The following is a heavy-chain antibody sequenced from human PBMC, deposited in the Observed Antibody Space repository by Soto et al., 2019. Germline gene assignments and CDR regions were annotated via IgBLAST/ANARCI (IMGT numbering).Heavy chain of an antibody. V-gene: IGHV4-31*03. CDR2: IYYSGST. Sequence: QVQLQESGPGLVKPSQTLSLTCTVSGGSISSGGYYWSWIRQHPGKGLEWIGYIYYSGSTNYNPSLKSRVTISVDTSKNQFSLKLSSVTAADTAVYYCARGTVTRKGIAAAGISWGQGTLVTVSS. CDR3: ARGTVTRKGIAAAGIS. D-gene: IGHD6-13*01. CDR1: GGSISSGGYY. J-gene: IGHJ4*02.